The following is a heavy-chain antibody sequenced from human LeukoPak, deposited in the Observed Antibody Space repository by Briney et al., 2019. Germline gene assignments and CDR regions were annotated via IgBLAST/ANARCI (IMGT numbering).Heavy chain of an antibody. CDR1: GYTFTSYD. CDR3: ARGRYSRNINWFDP. Sequence: ASVKVSCKASGYTFTSYDINWVRQATGQGLEWMGWMNPNSGNTGYAQKFQGRVTITRNTSISTAYMELSSLRSEDTAVYYCARGRYSRNINWFDPWGQGTLVTVSS. CDR2: MNPNSGNT. V-gene: IGHV1-8*03. J-gene: IGHJ5*02. D-gene: IGHD1-14*01.